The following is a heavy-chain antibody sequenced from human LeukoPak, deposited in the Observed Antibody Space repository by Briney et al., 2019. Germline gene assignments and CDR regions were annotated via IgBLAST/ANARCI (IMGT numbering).Heavy chain of an antibody. Sequence: GGSLTLSCAASGFTVSSNYMSWVRQAPGKGLEWVSVIYSGGSTYYADSVKGRFTISRDNSKNTLYLQMNSLRAEDAAVYYCASAPLLSGSYGYWGQGTLVTVSS. CDR2: IYSGGST. CDR3: ASAPLLSGSYGY. V-gene: IGHV3-53*01. J-gene: IGHJ4*02. CDR1: GFTVSSNY. D-gene: IGHD1-26*01.